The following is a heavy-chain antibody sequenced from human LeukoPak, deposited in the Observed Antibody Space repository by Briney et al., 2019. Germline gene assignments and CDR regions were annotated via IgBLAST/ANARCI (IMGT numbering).Heavy chain of an antibody. CDR1: GGTFSSYA. D-gene: IGHD4-11*01. CDR2: IISIFGTA. CDR3: ARGDDYSNYLVY. Sequence: SVKVSCKASGGTFSSYAISWVRQAPGQGLEWMGGIISIFGTANYAQKFQGRVTITADESTSTAYMELSSLRSEDTAVYYCARGDDYSNYLVYWGQGTLVTVSS. J-gene: IGHJ4*02. V-gene: IGHV1-69*01.